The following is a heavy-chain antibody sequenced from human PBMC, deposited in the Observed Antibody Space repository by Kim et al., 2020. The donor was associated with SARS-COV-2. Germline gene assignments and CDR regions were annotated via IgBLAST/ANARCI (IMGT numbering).Heavy chain of an antibody. CDR3: AKGVRHYDILTGYYPIRTLFG. V-gene: IGHV3-23*01. J-gene: IGHJ4*02. CDR1: GFTFSSYA. D-gene: IGHD3-9*01. Sequence: GGSLRLSCAASGFTFSSYAMSWVRQAPGKGLEWVSAISGSGGSTYYADSVKGRFTISRDNSKNTLYLQMNSLRAEDTAVYYCAKGVRHYDILTGYYPIRTLFGWGQGTLVTVSS. CDR2: ISGSGGST.